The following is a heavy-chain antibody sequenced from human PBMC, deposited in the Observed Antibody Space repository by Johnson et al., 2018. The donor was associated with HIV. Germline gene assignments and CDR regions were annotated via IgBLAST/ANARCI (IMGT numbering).Heavy chain of an antibody. CDR1: GFTFSSYW. CDR3: ARGPTRFAAFDI. Sequence: QVQLVESGGGLVQPGGSLRLSCAASGFTFSSYWMSWVRQAPGKGLEWVAAISSDGSNSGGADSVKGRFTISRDNSKNTLHLQMNSLRAEDTAVYYCARGPTRFAAFDIWGQGTMVTVSS. D-gene: IGHD3-10*01. V-gene: IGHV3-30*03. CDR2: ISSDGSNS. J-gene: IGHJ3*02.